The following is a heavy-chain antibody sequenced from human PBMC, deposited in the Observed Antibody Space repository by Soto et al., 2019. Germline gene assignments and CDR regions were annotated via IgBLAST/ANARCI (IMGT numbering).Heavy chain of an antibody. CDR1: GFSFSTYA. D-gene: IGHD3-10*01. CDR3: ARGRKVITSYFDN. J-gene: IGHJ4*02. Sequence: EVQLLEAGGGLVQPGGSLRLSCAASGFSFSTYAMSWVRQAPGKGLEWVSGISGSDISTNYADSVKGRFTISRDNSKNTLYLQMNSLRAEDTAVYYWARGRKVITSYFDNWGQGTLVTVSS. CDR2: ISGSDIST. V-gene: IGHV3-23*01.